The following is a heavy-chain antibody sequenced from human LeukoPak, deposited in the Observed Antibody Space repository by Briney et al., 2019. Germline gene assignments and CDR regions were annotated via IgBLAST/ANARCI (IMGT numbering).Heavy chain of an antibody. CDR1: GFTFSSYG. Sequence: GGSLRLSCAASGFTFSSYGMHWVRQAPGKGLEWLAFIRYDGSNKYYADSVKGRFNISRDNSKNTLYLQMNSLRAEDTAVHYCAKDFAPFLRWFGVGSDYWGQGTLVTVSS. CDR2: IRYDGSNK. J-gene: IGHJ4*02. V-gene: IGHV3-30*02. D-gene: IGHD3-10*01. CDR3: AKDFAPFLRWFGVGSDY.